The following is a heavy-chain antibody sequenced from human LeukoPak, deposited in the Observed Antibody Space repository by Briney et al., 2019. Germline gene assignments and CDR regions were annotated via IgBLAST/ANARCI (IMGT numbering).Heavy chain of an antibody. CDR1: GGSISTYY. CDR2: MYYSGST. J-gene: IGHJ5*02. V-gene: IGHV4-59*01. D-gene: IGHD2-2*01. Sequence: SETLSLTCTVSGGSISTYYWSWSRQPPGKGLEWIGYMYYSGSTNYNPSLKSRVTISVDTSKNHLYLKLSSVTAADMAMYYCARIYCSSNSCTAFDPWGQGTLVTVSS. CDR3: ARIYCSSNSCTAFDP.